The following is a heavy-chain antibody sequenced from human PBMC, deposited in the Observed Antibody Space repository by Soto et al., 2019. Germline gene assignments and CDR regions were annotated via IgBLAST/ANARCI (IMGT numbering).Heavy chain of an antibody. CDR1: GGSISSGYYY. Sequence: PSETLSLTGTVSGGSISSGYYYWSWIRQPPGKGLEWIGYIYYSGSTYYNPSLKSRVTISVDTSKNQFSLKLSSVTAADTAVYYCARGFKGPNLDYLGQGTQLTVSS. CDR3: ARGFKGPNLDY. CDR2: IYYSGST. J-gene: IGHJ4*02. V-gene: IGHV4-30-4*02.